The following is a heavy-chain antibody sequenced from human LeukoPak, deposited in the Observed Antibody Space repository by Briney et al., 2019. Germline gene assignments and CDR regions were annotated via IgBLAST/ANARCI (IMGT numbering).Heavy chain of an antibody. CDR1: GFTFSTFS. V-gene: IGHV3-48*02. CDR2: ISPGSSTM. D-gene: IGHD3-10*01. CDR3: ARDQVPFDY. J-gene: IGHJ4*02. Sequence: QPGGSLRLSCAASGFTFSTFSMNWVRQAPGKGLEWLSYISPGSSTMYYADSVKGRCTISRDNAKNSLYLQMNSLRDDDTAVYYCARDQVPFDYWGQGTLVTVSS.